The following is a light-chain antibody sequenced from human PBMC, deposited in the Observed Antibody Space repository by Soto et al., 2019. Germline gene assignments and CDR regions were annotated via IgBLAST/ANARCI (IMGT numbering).Light chain of an antibody. CDR2: EGS. Sequence: QSVLTQSASVSGSPGQSITISCTGTSSDVGSYNLVSWYQQHPGKAPKLMIYEGSKWPSGVSNRFSGSKSGNTASLTISGLQAEDEADYYCCSYAGSSTLVFGGGTKLTVL. V-gene: IGLV2-23*01. CDR3: CSYAGSSTLV. CDR1: SSDVGSYNL. J-gene: IGLJ2*01.